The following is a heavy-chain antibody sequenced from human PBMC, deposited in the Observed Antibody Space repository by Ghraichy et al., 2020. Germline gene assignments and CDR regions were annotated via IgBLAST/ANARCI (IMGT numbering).Heavy chain of an antibody. V-gene: IGHV4-39*07. D-gene: IGHD2-2*01. CDR2: IYYSGST. J-gene: IGHJ5*02. Sequence: SETLSLTCTVSGGSISSSSYYWGWIRQPPGKGLEWIGSIYYSGSTYYNPSLKSRVTISVDTSKNQFSLKLSSVTAADTAVYYCARDGEGLPAAMCPWFDPWGQGTMVTVSS. CDR3: ARDGEGLPAAMCPWFDP. CDR1: GGSISSSSYY.